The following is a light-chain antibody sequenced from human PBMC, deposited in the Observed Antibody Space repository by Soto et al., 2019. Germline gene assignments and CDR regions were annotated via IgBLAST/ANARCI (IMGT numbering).Light chain of an antibody. CDR1: RSNIGSNT. Sequence: QSVLTRPPSASGTPGQRYTISCSGSRSNIGSNTVTWYQQLPGTAPKLLIYSNNQRPSGVPDRFSGSKSGTSASLAVSGLXSEDEADYYCAAWDDSLNGPLFGGGTQLTVL. J-gene: IGLJ3*02. CDR3: AAWDDSLNGPL. CDR2: SNN. V-gene: IGLV1-44*01.